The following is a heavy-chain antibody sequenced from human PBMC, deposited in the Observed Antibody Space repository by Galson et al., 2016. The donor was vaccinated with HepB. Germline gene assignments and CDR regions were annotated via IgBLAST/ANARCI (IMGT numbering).Heavy chain of an antibody. J-gene: IGHJ4*02. CDR1: GFTFSAYT. D-gene: IGHD2-15*01. V-gene: IGHV3-33*06. CDR2: MWFDGSKD. CDR3: AKGAEGGMDV. Sequence: CAASGFTFSAYTMHWVRQAPGKGLEWVAVMWFDGSKDYYADSVQGRFTVSRDNSKNTMDLQMRSLRGDDTAVYYCAKGAEGGMDVWGQGTLVTVSS.